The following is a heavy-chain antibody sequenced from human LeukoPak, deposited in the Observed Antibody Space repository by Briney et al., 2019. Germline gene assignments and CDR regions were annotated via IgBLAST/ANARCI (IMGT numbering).Heavy chain of an antibody. CDR3: ARVGGDIVLMVYGGYYFDS. D-gene: IGHD2-8*01. CDR2: IIPIFGTA. V-gene: IGHV1-69*01. J-gene: IGHJ4*02. Sequence: SVKLSCKASGGTFSSYAISWVRQAPGQGLEWMGVIIPIFGTANYAQKSQGRVTITADESTSTAYMELSSLRSEDTAVYYCARVGGDIVLMVYGGYYFDSWGQGTLVTVSS. CDR1: GGTFSSYA.